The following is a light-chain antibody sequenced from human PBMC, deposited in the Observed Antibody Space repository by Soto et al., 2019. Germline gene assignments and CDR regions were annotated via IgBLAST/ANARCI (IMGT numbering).Light chain of an antibody. CDR1: QGVSRY. Sequence: EIVLTQSPATLSLSPGERATLSCRASQGVSRYLAWYQQKPGQAPRLLIYDASNRATGIPARFSGSGSGTDFTLTISSLEPEDFAVYYCQQRSNWPLAFRGGTKVDIK. CDR3: QQRSNWPLA. J-gene: IGKJ4*01. CDR2: DAS. V-gene: IGKV3-11*01.